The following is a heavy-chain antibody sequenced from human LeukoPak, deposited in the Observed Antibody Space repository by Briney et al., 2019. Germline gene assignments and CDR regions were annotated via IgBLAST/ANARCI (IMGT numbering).Heavy chain of an antibody. D-gene: IGHD3-10*01. Sequence: PGGSLRLSCAASGFTFSSNYMSWVRQAPGKGLEWVSVIYSGGSTYYADSVKGRFTISRDNSKNTLYLQMNSLRAEDTAVYYCARDRANPGGFDYWGQGTLVTVSS. V-gene: IGHV3-66*01. CDR1: GFTFSSNY. J-gene: IGHJ4*02. CDR3: ARDRANPGGFDY. CDR2: IYSGGST.